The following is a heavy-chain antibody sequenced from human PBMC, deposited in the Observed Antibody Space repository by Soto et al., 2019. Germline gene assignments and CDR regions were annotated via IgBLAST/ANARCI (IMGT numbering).Heavy chain of an antibody. D-gene: IGHD3-22*01. CDR3: AKSPYDSSGYYYYFQY. J-gene: IGHJ4*02. CDR1: GFTFSSYA. CDR2: ISGSGGNT. V-gene: IGHV3-23*01. Sequence: GGSLRLSCAASGFTFSSYAMSWVRQAPGKGLEWVSAISGSGGNTYYADSVKGRFTISRDNSKNTLYVQMNSLRAEDTAVYYCAKSPYDSSGYYYYFQYWGQGTLVTVSS.